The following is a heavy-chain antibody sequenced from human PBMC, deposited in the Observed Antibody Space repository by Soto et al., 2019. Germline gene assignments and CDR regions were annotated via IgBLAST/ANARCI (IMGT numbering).Heavy chain of an antibody. CDR1: GYSFSNYW. Sequence: PGESLKISCKGAGYSFSNYWIGWVRQKPGKGPEWMGIIYPADSETKYSPSFQGHVTFSVDKSTTTAYLQWSRLKASDTAVYYCARHFSSSWYYFDNWGRGTLVTVSS. CDR2: IYPADSET. CDR3: ARHFSSSWYYFDN. D-gene: IGHD3-22*01. V-gene: IGHV5-51*01. J-gene: IGHJ4*02.